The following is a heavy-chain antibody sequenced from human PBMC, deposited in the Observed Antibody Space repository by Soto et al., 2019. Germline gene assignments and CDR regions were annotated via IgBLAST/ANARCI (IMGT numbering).Heavy chain of an antibody. CDR2: IIPILGIA. J-gene: IGHJ4*02. CDR1: GGTFSSYT. CDR3: ARDWGRWCSGGSCYQYDY. V-gene: IGHV1-69*04. D-gene: IGHD2-15*01. Sequence: GASVKVSCKASGGTFSSYTISWVRQAPGQGLEWMGRIIPILGIANYAQKFQGRVTITADKSTSTAYMELSSLRSEDTAVYYCARDWGRWCSGGSCYQYDYWGQGTLVTVSS.